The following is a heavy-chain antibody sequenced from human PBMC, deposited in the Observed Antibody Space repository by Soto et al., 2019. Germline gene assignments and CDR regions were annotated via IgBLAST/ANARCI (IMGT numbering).Heavy chain of an antibody. CDR3: ANGLEVTIFGVVTIYDY. J-gene: IGHJ4*02. Sequence: EVQLLESGGGLVQPGGSLRLSCAASGFNFSTYAMSWVRQAPGKGLEWVSVISGGGGRTNYAGSVKGRFTISRDNSKNTLYIQMNSLRAEDTAVYYCANGLEVTIFGVVTIYDYWGQGTLVTVSS. CDR1: GFNFSTYA. V-gene: IGHV3-23*01. D-gene: IGHD3-3*01. CDR2: ISGGGGRT.